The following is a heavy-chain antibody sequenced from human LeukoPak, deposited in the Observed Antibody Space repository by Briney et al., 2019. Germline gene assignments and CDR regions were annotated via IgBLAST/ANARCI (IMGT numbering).Heavy chain of an antibody. Sequence: SETLSLTCTVSGGSISSSSYYWGWIRQPPGKGLEWIGSIYYSGSTNYNPSLKSRVTISVDTSKNQFSLKLSSVTAADTAVYYCARDLNDSSGYYPGYWGQGTLVTVSS. J-gene: IGHJ4*02. CDR2: IYYSGST. CDR3: ARDLNDSSGYYPGY. D-gene: IGHD3-22*01. CDR1: GGSISSSSYY. V-gene: IGHV4-39*07.